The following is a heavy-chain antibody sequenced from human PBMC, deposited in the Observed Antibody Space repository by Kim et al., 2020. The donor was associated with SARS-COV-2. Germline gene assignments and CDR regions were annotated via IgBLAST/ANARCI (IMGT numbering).Heavy chain of an antibody. Sequence: GGSLRLSCAASGYIFSNFAMHWVRQAPGKGLEWVAVVSHDGKNIYYGDSVRGRFTISRDNSKNTLSLQMSSLRSDDTAVYHCAEGSTSVNYGMDVWGQGTTVTFSS. J-gene: IGHJ6*02. CDR1: GYIFSNFA. V-gene: IGHV3-30*03. CDR3: AEGSTSVNYGMDV. CDR2: VSHDGKNI.